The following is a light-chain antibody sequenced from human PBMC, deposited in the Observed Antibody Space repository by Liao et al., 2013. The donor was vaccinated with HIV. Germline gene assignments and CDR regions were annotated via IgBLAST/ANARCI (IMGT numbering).Light chain of an antibody. CDR2: RDT. CDR3: YSAADDHWV. CDR1: NIGSKN. V-gene: IGLV3-9*01. J-gene: IGLJ3*02. Sequence: SYELTQPLSVSVTLGQTARITCGGNNIGSKNVHWYQQKPGQAPVLVIYRDTERPSGIPERFFGSTSGTSVTLTISGAQVDDEADHYCYSAADDHWVFGGGTRLTVL.